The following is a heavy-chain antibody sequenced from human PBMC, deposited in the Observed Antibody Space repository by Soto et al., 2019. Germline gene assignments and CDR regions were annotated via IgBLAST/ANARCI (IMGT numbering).Heavy chain of an antibody. D-gene: IGHD4-17*01. CDR2: IYHSGST. CDR3: ARADGDFFYYFDY. V-gene: IGHV4-38-2*01. CDR1: GYSISSGYF. J-gene: IGHJ4*02. Sequence: SSETLSLTCAVSGYSISSGYFWGWIRQPPGKGLEWIGSIYHSGSTYYNPSLKSRVTISVDTSKNQFSLKLSSVTAADTAVYYCARADGDFFYYFDYWGQGTLVTV.